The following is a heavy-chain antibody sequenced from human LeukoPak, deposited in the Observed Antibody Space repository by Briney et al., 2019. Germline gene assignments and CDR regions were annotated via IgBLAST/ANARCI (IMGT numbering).Heavy chain of an antibody. Sequence: GGSLRLSCAASGFTFSSYAMSWVRQAPGKGLEWVSAISGSGGSTYYSDSVKGRFTISRDNSKDTLYLQMNSLRAEDTAVYYCAKKGDYDSSGYYLSPLDIWGQGTMVTVSS. CDR3: AKKGDYDSSGYYLSPLDI. V-gene: IGHV3-23*01. CDR1: GFTFSSYA. J-gene: IGHJ3*02. D-gene: IGHD3-22*01. CDR2: ISGSGGST.